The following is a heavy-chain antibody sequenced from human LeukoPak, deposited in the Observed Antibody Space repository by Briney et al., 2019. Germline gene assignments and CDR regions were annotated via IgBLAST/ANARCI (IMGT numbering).Heavy chain of an antibody. V-gene: IGHV3-23*01. D-gene: IGHD3-3*01. CDR1: GFTFSSYW. CDR3: ATDDDDFLDLFEI. J-gene: IGHJ3*02. Sequence: GGSLRLSCAASGFTFSSYWMSWVRQAPGKGLEWVAGIRGSGTTTYYADSVKGRFTISRDNSKNTLYLQMNSLRDEDTAVYYCATDDDDFLDLFEIWGQGTMVTVSS. CDR2: IRGSGTTT.